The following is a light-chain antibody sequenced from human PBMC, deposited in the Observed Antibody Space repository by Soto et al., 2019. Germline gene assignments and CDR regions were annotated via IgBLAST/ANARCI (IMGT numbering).Light chain of an antibody. CDR2: DAS. V-gene: IGKV1-5*01. CDR1: EIITNR. J-gene: IGKJ1*01. Sequence: DIQMTQSPSTLSASVGDRVTITCRASEIITNRLAWYQQKPGKAPKVLIYDASNLESGVPSRFGGFRSGTEFTLTISSLQPDDFATYYCQHYGGMWTFGQGTKVEIK. CDR3: QHYGGMWT.